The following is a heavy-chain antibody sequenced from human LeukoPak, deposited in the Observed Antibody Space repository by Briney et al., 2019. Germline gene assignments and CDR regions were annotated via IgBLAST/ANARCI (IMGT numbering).Heavy chain of an antibody. Sequence: PSETLSLTCAVYGGSFSGYYWGWIRQPPGKGLEWIGEINHSGSTNYNPSLKSRVTISVDTSKNQFSLKLSSVTAADTAVYYCARRGGYYYYYMDVWGKGTTVTVSS. V-gene: IGHV4-34*01. J-gene: IGHJ6*03. CDR2: INHSGST. CDR3: ARRGGYYYYYMDV. CDR1: GGSFSGYY.